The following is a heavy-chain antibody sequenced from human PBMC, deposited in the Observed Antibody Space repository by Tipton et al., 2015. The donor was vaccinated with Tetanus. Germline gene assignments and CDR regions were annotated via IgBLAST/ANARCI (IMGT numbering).Heavy chain of an antibody. CDR3: ARLYRPRRYYGDFTDY. V-gene: IGHV4-39*01. CDR2: SYDGGTT. J-gene: IGHJ4*02. D-gene: IGHD4-17*01. Sequence: LSLTCTVSGGSIGSGKFYWGWIRQPPGKGLEWIGSSYDGGTTQSSPSLKSRVTIYVDSSTNQFSLRLNSVTAADTAVYFCARLYRPRRYYGDFTDYWGQGTLVTVSS. CDR1: GGSIGSGKFY.